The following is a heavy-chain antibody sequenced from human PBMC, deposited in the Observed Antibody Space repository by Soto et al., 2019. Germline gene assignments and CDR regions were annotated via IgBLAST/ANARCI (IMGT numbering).Heavy chain of an antibody. CDR1: GFILSSYW. J-gene: IGHJ2*01. CDR3: ARGMQGSRYFDL. Sequence: EVQLVESGGGLVQPGGSLRLSCAASGFILSSYWMHWFRQAPGKGLVWVSRITNDGSSTTYADSVKGRFTISRDNAKNTLYLQMNSLRAEDTAVYYCARGMQGSRYFDLWGRGTLVTVSS. V-gene: IGHV3-74*01. CDR2: ITNDGSST.